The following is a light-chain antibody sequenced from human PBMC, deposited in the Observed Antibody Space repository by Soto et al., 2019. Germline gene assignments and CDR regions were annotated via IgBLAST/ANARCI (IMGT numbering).Light chain of an antibody. CDR1: NSDIGGYNY. CDR2: DVT. J-gene: IGLJ3*02. Sequence: QSVLTQPASVSGSPGQSISISCTGTNSDIGGYNYVSWYQQHPGKAPKLMIYDVTYRPSGVSNRFSGSKSGNTASLTISGLQAEDEADYYCSSYASSGTRVFGGGTKLTVL. V-gene: IGLV2-14*03. CDR3: SSYASSGTRV.